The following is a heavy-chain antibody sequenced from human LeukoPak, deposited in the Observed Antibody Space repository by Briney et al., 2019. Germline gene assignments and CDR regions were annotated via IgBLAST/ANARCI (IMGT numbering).Heavy chain of an antibody. V-gene: IGHV4-59*01. CDR3: ARLYYDSSASIWFDP. CDR2: IYYSGSA. Sequence: SETLSLTCTVSGGSISSYYWSWIRQPPGKGLEWIGYIYYSGSANYNPSLKSRVTISVDTSKNQFSLKLSSVTAADTAVYYCARLYYDSSASIWFDPWGQGTLVTVSS. CDR1: GGSISSYY. J-gene: IGHJ5*02. D-gene: IGHD3-22*01.